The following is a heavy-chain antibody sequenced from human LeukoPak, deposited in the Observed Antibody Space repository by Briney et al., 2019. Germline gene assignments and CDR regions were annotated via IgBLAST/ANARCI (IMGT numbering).Heavy chain of an antibody. CDR3: ARGIRITILGLGAEGY. D-gene: IGHD3-3*01. J-gene: IGHJ4*02. CDR2: MNPNSGNT. V-gene: IGHV1-8*01. CDR1: GYTFTSYD. Sequence: ASVKVSCKASGYTFTSYDINWVRQATGQGLEWMGWMNPNSGNTGYAQKFQGRVTMTRNTSISTAYMELSSLRSEDTAVYYCARGIRITILGLGAEGYWGQGTLVTVSS.